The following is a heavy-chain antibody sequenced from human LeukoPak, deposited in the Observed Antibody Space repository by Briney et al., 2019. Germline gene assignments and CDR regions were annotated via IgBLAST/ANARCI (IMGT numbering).Heavy chain of an antibody. CDR3: AGWLGSRNWFDP. J-gene: IGHJ5*02. V-gene: IGHV4-59*01. Sequence: SETLSLTCTVSGGSISSYYWSWIRQPPGKGLEWIGYIYYSGSTNYNPSLKSRVTISVDTSKNQFSLKLSSLTAADTAVYYCAGWLGSRNWFDPWGQGTLVTVSS. CDR1: GGSISSYY. CDR2: IYYSGST. D-gene: IGHD3-10*01.